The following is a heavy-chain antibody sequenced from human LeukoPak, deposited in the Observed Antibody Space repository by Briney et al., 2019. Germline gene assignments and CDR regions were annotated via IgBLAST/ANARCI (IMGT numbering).Heavy chain of an antibody. Sequence: AGRSLRLSCAASGFSFGSYGMHWVRQAPGKGLEWVAFIRYGGSHQFYADSVRGRFTISRDNPKNTLYLQMNSLRAEDTAVYYCARAPSGYSGYEFDYWGQGTLVTVSS. J-gene: IGHJ4*02. CDR3: ARAPSGYSGYEFDY. D-gene: IGHD5-12*01. V-gene: IGHV3-33*01. CDR2: IRYGGSHQ. CDR1: GFSFGSYG.